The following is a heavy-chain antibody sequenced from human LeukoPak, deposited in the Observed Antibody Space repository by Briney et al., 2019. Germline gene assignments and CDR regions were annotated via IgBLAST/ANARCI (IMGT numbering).Heavy chain of an antibody. D-gene: IGHD3-22*01. CDR1: GGSISSSSYY. CDR2: IYYSGST. J-gene: IGHJ4*02. V-gene: IGHV4-39*01. CDR3: ARRTNVGDSSGYYYYDYFDY. Sequence: SETLSLTCTVSGGSISSSSYYWGWIRQPPGKGLEWIGSIYYSGSTYYNPSLRSRVTISVDTSKNQFSLKLSSVTAADTAVYYCARRTNVGDSSGYYYYDYFDYWGQGTLVTVSS.